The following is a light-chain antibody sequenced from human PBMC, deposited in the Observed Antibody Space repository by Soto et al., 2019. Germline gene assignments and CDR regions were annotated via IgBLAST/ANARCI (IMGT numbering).Light chain of an antibody. CDR2: GAS. J-gene: IGKJ1*01. CDR3: QQYGSSTGT. CDR1: QSVSSN. V-gene: IGKV3-20*01. Sequence: EIVMTQSPPTLSVSPGERATLSCRASQSVSSNLAWYQQKPGQAPRLLIYGASSRATGIPDRFSGSGSGTDFTLTISRLEPEDFAVYYCQQYGSSTGTFGQGTKVDI.